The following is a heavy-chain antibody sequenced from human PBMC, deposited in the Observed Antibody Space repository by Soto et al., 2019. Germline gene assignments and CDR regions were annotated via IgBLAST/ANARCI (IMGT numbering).Heavy chain of an antibody. V-gene: IGHV3-33*01. CDR1: GFSFSSYG. D-gene: IGHD2-15*01. CDR2: IWYNEINK. CDR3: ARGIGGCNGGSCNIVTDWYCDL. Sequence: GGSLRLSCVTSGFSFSSYGMHWVRQAPGKGLEWVAVIWYNEINKYYVDSVKGRFTISRDNSKNTLYLQMNSLRAEDTAVYYCARGIGGCNGGSCNIVTDWYCDLWGRGTLVTVSS. J-gene: IGHJ2*01.